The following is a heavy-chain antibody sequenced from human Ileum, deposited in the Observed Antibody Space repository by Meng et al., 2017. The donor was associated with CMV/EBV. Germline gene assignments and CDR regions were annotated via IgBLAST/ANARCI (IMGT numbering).Heavy chain of an antibody. CDR2: INSDGSNT. J-gene: IGHJ4*02. V-gene: IGHV3-74*03. CDR3: ASGRIVGAVDY. D-gene: IGHD1-26*01. Sequence: EGKLVECGGSFVQPGASRTLSCAACGFSFSSDWMHWVRQDTGNRLVWVSLINSDGSNTKYAYSVKGRYTNSRDNAKNTLYLQLNSLRAEDTAVYYCASGRIVGAVDYWGQGTLVTVSS. CDR1: GFSFSSDW.